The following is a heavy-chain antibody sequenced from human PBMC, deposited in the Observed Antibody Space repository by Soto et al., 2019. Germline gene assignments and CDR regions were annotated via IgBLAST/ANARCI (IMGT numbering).Heavy chain of an antibody. CDR3: ASVGGVAARTFDY. CDR2: LFYSGDT. V-gene: IGHV4-59*01. J-gene: IGHJ4*02. CDR1: GGSISPFY. Sequence: SETLSLTCTVSGGSISPFYWSWVRQPPGKGLEWIGYLFYSGDTNYNPSLKSRVTRSVDASKNQVSLRLTSVTAADTAVYYCASVGGVAARTFDYWGQGTAVTVSS. D-gene: IGHD2-15*01.